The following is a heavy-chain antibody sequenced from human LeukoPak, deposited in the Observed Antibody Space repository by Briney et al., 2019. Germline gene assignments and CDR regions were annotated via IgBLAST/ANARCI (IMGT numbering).Heavy chain of an antibody. CDR1: GGSFGGYY. J-gene: IGHJ4*02. CDR2: INHSGST. V-gene: IGHV4-34*01. D-gene: IGHD2-2*01. Sequence: SETLSLTCAVYGGSFGGYYWSWIRQPPGKGLEWIGEINHSGSTNYNPSLKSRVTISVDTSKNQFSLKLSSVTAADTAVYYCARGHLTFYCSSTSCPYFDYWGQGTLVTVSS. CDR3: ARGHLTFYCSSTSCPYFDY.